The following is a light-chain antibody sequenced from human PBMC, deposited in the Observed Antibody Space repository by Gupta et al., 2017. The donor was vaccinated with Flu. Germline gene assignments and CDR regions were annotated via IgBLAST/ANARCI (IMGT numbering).Light chain of an antibody. V-gene: IGLV3-21*01. J-gene: IGLJ3*02. CDR1: NIGSET. CDR2: DDD. CDR3: QVWDTASDHWL. Sequence: GGNNIGSETVHWYHQKPGQAPVLVLYDDDFRPSGIPERFSGSNSGNTATLTIRRVEAGDEADYYCQVWDTASDHWLFGAGTTLTVV.